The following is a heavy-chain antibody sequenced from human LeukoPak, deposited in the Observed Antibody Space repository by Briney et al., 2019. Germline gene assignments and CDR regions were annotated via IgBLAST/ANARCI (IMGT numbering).Heavy chain of an antibody. V-gene: IGHV4-34*01. J-gene: IGHJ4*02. CDR1: GGSFSGYY. Sequence: SEPLSLTCAVYGGSFSGYYWSWIRQPPGKGLEWIGEINHSGSTNYNPSLKSRVTISVDTSKTQFSLKLSSVTAADTAVYYCARDHRGSYYFDYWGQGTLVTVSS. CDR2: INHSGST. D-gene: IGHD3-16*01. CDR3: ARDHRGSYYFDY.